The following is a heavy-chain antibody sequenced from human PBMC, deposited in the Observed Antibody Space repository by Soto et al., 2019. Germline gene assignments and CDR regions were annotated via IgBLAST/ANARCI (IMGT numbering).Heavy chain of an antibody. J-gene: IGHJ3*01. V-gene: IGHV3-48*03. Sequence: PGGSLRLSCAASGFTFSTYEMNWVRQAPGKGLEWVSYISSSGSTIYYADSVKGRFTISRDNAKNSLYLQMNSVRAEDTAVYYCATRSGGGGAFDFWGHGTMVTVSS. CDR2: ISSSGSTI. D-gene: IGHD3-10*01. CDR3: ATRSGGGGAFDF. CDR1: GFTFSTYE.